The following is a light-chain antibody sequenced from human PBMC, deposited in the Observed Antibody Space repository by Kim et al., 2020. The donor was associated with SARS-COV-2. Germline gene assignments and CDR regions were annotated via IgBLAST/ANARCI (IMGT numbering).Light chain of an antibody. CDR2: YDV. J-gene: IGLJ2*01. CDR1: SIGSKR. V-gene: IGLV3-21*04. CDR3: QVWDRVSDHVV. Sequence: APGETAMIACGANSIGSKRVHWYQQKPGQAPVLVIYYDVDRPSGIPERFSGSNSGKTATLTISGVEAGDEADYYCQVWDRVSDHVVFGGGTQLTVL.